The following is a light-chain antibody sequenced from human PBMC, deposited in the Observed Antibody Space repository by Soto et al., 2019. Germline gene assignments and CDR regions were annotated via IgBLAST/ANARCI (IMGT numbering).Light chain of an antibody. CDR3: QAWDSSTGG. V-gene: IGLV3-1*01. CDR1: KLGDKY. CDR2: QDS. Sequence: SYELTRPPSVSVSPGQTASITCSGDKLGDKYACWYQQKPGQSPVLVIYQDSKRPSGIPERFSGSNSGNTATLTISGTQAMDEADYYCQAWDSSTGGFGGGTKVTVL. J-gene: IGLJ3*02.